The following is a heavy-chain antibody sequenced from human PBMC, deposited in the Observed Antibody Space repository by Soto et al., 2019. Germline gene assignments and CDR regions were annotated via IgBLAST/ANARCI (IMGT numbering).Heavy chain of an antibody. CDR1: GFTFSDYY. V-gene: IGHV3-11*04. D-gene: IGHD5-12*01. CDR3: ARMSGYDPPLFDY. CDR2: ISSSGSTI. J-gene: IGHJ4*02. Sequence: LRLSCAASGFTFSDYYMSWIRQAPGKGLEWVSYISSSGSTIYYADSVKGRFTISRDNAKNSLYLQMNSLQVEDSAVYYCARMSGYDPPLFDYWGQGSVVTVSS.